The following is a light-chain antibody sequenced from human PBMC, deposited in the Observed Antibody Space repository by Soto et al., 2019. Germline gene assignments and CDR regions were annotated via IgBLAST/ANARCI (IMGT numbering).Light chain of an antibody. CDR2: DVS. J-gene: IGLJ1*01. CDR3: SSYTTTTALYV. CDR1: SSGGGEYKY. V-gene: IGLV2-14*03. Sequence: QSALTQPASVSGSPGQSITISCTESSSGGGEYKYASWYQQHPGTAPKLIIYDVSNRPSGVSNRFSGSKSGSTASLTISGLQAEDAADYYCSSYTTTTALYVFGAGTKVTVL.